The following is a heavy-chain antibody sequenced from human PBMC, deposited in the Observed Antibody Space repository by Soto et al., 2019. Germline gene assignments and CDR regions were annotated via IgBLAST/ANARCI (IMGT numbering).Heavy chain of an antibody. V-gene: IGHV4-59*01. CDR2: IYYSGST. CDR3: ARDRIVARGYFDY. J-gene: IGHJ4*02. D-gene: IGHD5-12*01. CDR1: GGSISSYY. Sequence: SETLSLTCTVSGGSISSYYWSWIRQPPGKGLEWIGYIYYSGSTNYNPSLKSRVTISVDTSKNQFSLKLSSVTAADTAVYYCARDRIVARGYFDYWGQGTLVTVS.